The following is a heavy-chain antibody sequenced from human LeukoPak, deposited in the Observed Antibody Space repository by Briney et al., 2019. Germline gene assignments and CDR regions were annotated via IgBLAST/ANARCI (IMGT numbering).Heavy chain of an antibody. CDR2: TSPSGGTI. Sequence: GGSLRLSCAASGFTFSDYYMSWIRQAPETGLEWLSYTSPSGGTIHYTDSVKGRFTMSRDNAQKALYLEMNSLRAEDTAVYYCAREKKTEWTTGAFDMWGQGTMVIVSS. J-gene: IGHJ3*02. CDR1: GFTFSDYY. D-gene: IGHD3-3*01. CDR3: AREKKTEWTTGAFDM. V-gene: IGHV3-11*01.